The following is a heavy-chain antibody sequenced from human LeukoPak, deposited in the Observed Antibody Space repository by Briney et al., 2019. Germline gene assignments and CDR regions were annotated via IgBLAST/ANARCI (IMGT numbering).Heavy chain of an antibody. D-gene: IGHD3-10*01. CDR1: GFTFSSYG. CDR2: IWYDGSNK. Sequence: GGSLRLSCAASGFTFSSYGMHWVRQAPGKGLEWVAVIWYDGSNKYYADSVKGRFTISRDNSKNTLYLQMNSLRAEDTAVYYCTRGPPYYGSGSYLDWGQGTLVTVSS. V-gene: IGHV3-33*01. CDR3: TRGPPYYGSGSYLD. J-gene: IGHJ4*02.